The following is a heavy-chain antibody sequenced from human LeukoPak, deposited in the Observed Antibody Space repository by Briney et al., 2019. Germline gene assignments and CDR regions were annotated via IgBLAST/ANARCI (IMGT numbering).Heavy chain of an antibody. CDR2: IYYSGST. V-gene: IGHV4-39*01. CDR3: ASFPPGYCTNGVCQRGQAEPK. Sequence: SENLSLTCTVSGGSISSSSYYWGWIRQPPGKGLEWIGSIYYSGSTYYNPSLKSRVTISVDTSKNQFSLKLSSVTAADTAVYYCASFPPGYCTNGVCQRGQAEPKWGQGTLVTVSS. J-gene: IGHJ4*02. D-gene: IGHD2-8*01. CDR1: GGSISSSSYY.